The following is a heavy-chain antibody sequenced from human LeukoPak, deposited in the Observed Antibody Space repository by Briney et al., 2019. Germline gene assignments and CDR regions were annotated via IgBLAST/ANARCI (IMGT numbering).Heavy chain of an antibody. CDR1: GFTFSSYA. D-gene: IGHD1-26*01. J-gene: IGHJ4*02. V-gene: IGHV3-23*01. CDR2: ISGSGGST. CDR3: AKGRGYSGSYFRFDY. Sequence: PGGSLRLSCAASGFTFSSYAMNWVRQAPGKGLEWVSSISGSGGSTYYAGSVKGRFTISRDNSKNTLYLQMNSLRAEDTAVYYCAKGRGYSGSYFRFDYWGQGTLVTVSS.